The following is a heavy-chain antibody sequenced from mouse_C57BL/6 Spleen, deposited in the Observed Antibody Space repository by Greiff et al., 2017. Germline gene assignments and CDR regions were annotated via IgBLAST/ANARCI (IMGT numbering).Heavy chain of an antibody. CDR3: GRSGSYYYGSRGGY. Sequence: QVQLQQSGAELVKPGASVKLSCKASGYTFTSYWMQWVKQRPGQGLEWIGEIYPSDSYTNYNQKFKGKATLTVDTSSSTAYMQLSSLTSEDSAVYYCGRSGSYYYGSRGGYWGQGTTLTVSS. CDR2: IYPSDSYT. V-gene: IGHV1-50*01. J-gene: IGHJ2*01. CDR1: GYTFTSYW. D-gene: IGHD1-1*01.